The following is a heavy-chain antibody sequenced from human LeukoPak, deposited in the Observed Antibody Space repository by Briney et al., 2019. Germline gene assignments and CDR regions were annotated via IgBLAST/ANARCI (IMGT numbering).Heavy chain of an antibody. V-gene: IGHV1-46*01. CDR1: GYTFTDYY. CDR2: INPSGGST. D-gene: IGHD4-23*01. Sequence: ASVKVSCKASGYTFTDYYMHWVRQAPGQGLEWMGIINPSGGSTSYAQKFQGRVTMTRDTSTSTVYMELSSLRSEDTAAYYCARDLVTTVVRFDYWGQGTLVTVSS. CDR3: ARDLVTTVVRFDY. J-gene: IGHJ4*02.